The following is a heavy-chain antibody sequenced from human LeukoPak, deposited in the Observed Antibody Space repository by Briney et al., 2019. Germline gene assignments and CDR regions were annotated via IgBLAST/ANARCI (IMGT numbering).Heavy chain of an antibody. D-gene: IGHD3-10*01. CDR2: MYYSGST. CDR1: GGSISSYY. J-gene: IGHJ5*02. CDR3: GRDARRGWFDP. V-gene: IGHV4-59*01. Sequence: SETLSLTCTVSGGSISSYYWSWIRQPPGKGLEWIGYMYYSGSTNYNPSLKSRVTISADTSKNQFSLKLTSVTAADTAVYYCGRDARRGWFDPWGQGTLVTVSS.